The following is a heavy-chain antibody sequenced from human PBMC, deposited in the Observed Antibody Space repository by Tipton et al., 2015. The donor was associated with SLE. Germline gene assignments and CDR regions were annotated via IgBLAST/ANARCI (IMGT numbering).Heavy chain of an antibody. CDR3: ARPQGQLARGYYYGMDV. D-gene: IGHD6-6*01. CDR1: GYSFTSYW. CDR2: IDPSDSYT. Sequence: QLVQSGAEVKKPGESLRISCKGSGYSFTSYWISWVRQMPGKGLEWMGRIDPSDSYTNYSPSFQGHVTISADKSISTAYLQWSSLKASDTAMYYCARPQGQLARGYYYGMDVWGQGTTVTVSS. J-gene: IGHJ6*02. V-gene: IGHV5-10-1*01.